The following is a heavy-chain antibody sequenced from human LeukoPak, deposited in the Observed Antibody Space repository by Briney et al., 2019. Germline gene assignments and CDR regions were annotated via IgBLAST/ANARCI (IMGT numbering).Heavy chain of an antibody. V-gene: IGHV3-48*03. CDR3: AREDPGVRGVDNFDY. CDR2: ISSSGGTI. D-gene: IGHD3-10*02. J-gene: IGHJ4*02. Sequence: GGSLRLSCAASGFTFSSYEMNWVRQAPGKGLEWVSYISSSGGTIYYADSVKGRFTISRDNAKNSLYLQMNSLRAEDTALYYCAREDPGVRGVDNFDYWGQGTLVTVSS. CDR1: GFTFSSYE.